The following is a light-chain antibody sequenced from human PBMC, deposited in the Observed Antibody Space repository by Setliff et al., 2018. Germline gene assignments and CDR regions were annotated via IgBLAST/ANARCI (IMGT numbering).Light chain of an antibody. CDR1: SSDVGGYNY. CDR3: CSYVRGSAYV. CDR2: EVS. Sequence: QSALAQPPSASGSPGQSVTISCTGTSSDVGGYNYVSWYQQHPGKAPKLMIYEVSKRPSGAPDRFSGSKSGNTASLTVSGLQAEDEADYYCCSYVRGSAYVFGTGTKVTVL. V-gene: IGLV2-8*01. J-gene: IGLJ1*01.